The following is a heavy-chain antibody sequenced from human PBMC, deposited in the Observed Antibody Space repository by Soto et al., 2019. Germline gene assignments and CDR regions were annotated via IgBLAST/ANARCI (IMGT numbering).Heavy chain of an antibody. CDR3: VRATYVSDSSGYTRCFDY. J-gene: IGHJ4*02. CDR1: GFTFSNAW. V-gene: IGHV3-15*01. CDR2: IKSKTDDGTT. Sequence: GGSLRLSCAASGFTFSNAWMSWVRQAPGKGLEWVGRIKSKTDDGTTDYAAPVKGRFTISRDDSKNSVYLQMNSLKTEDTAVYYCVRATYVSDSSGYTRCFDYWGQGTMVTVSS. D-gene: IGHD3-22*01.